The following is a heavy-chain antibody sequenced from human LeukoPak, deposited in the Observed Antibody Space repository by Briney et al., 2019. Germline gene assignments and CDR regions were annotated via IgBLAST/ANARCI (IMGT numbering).Heavy chain of an antibody. Sequence: GGSLRLSCAASGFIFDDYGMSWVRQAPGKGLEWVSGINWNGGRTGYADSVKGRFTISRDNAKNSLYVQMNSLRAEDTALYYCARGGYSGSYFAYWGQGTLVTVSS. V-gene: IGHV3-20*04. CDR3: ARGGYSGSYFAY. CDR2: INWNGGRT. J-gene: IGHJ4*02. CDR1: GFIFDDYG. D-gene: IGHD1-26*01.